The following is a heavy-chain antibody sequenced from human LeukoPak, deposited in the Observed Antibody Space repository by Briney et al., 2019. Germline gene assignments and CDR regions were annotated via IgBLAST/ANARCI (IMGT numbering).Heavy chain of an antibody. CDR1: GGSISSYY. CDR3: ARHIRGLDV. CDR2: IYYSGST. V-gene: IGHV4-59*08. J-gene: IGHJ6*02. Sequence: SETLSLTCTVSGGSISSYYWSWIRQPPGKGLEWIGYIYYSGSTNYNPSLKSRVTISVDTSKNQFSLKLSSVTAADTAVHYCARHIRGLDVWGQGTTVTVSS.